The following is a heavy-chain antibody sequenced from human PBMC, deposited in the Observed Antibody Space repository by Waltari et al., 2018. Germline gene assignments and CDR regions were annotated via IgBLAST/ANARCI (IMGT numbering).Heavy chain of an antibody. J-gene: IGHJ6*02. D-gene: IGHD3-10*01. Sequence: QVQLQPSGAGLLTPSDTLSLTCPVYGRSFRGYYWSSLPHPPGQGLEWLGEINHSGSTNYNPSLKSRVTISVDTSKNQFSLKLSSVTAADTAVYYCARVPYYYGSGSGYYYGMDVWGQGTTVTVSS. CDR1: GRSFRGYY. V-gene: IGHV4-34*01. CDR2: INHSGST. CDR3: ARVPYYYGSGSGYYYGMDV.